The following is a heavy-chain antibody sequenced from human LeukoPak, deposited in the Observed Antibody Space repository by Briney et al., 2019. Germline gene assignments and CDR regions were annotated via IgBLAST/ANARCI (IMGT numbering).Heavy chain of an antibody. J-gene: IGHJ3*02. D-gene: IGHD1-26*01. CDR2: IYYTGST. V-gene: IGHV4-39*01. Sequence: PLETLSLTSTVSGGSISSSTYHWVWIRQPPGKGLEWIGSIYYTGSTYYNPSLKSRVNISADTSKNQFSLKLISVTAADTAVYYCARRHSENFWGAFDIWGQGTMVTVSS. CDR3: ARRHSENFWGAFDI. CDR1: GGSISSSTYH.